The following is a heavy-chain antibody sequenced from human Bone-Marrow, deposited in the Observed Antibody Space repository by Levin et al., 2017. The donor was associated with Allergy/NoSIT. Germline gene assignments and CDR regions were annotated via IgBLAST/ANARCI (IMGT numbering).Heavy chain of an antibody. J-gene: IGHJ4*02. CDR3: AKDIGGYSSTFDY. Sequence: GGSLRLSCATSGFTFDDCAMHWVRQPPGKGLEWVSGISWNSRSIGYADSVKGRFTISRDNAKNSLYLQMNSLRAEDTALYYCAKDIGGYSSTFDYWGQGTLVTVSS. V-gene: IGHV3-9*01. CDR1: GFTFDDCA. D-gene: IGHD5-12*01. CDR2: ISWNSRSI.